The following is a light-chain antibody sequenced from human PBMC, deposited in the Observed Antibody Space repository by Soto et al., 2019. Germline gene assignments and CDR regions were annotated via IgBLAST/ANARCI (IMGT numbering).Light chain of an antibody. V-gene: IGLV2-14*01. CDR1: SSDVGGSDY. CDR2: EVS. Sequence: QSALTQSASVSGSPGQSITISCTGTSSDVGGSDYVSWYQQHPDKAPKLIISEVSDRPSGVSDRFSGSKSGNTASLTISGLQVEDEADYYCCSYTTSNTYVFGTGTKGTV. J-gene: IGLJ1*01. CDR3: CSYTTSNTYV.